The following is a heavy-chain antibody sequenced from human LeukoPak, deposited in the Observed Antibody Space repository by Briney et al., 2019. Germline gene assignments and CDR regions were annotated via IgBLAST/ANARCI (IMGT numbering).Heavy chain of an antibody. CDR3: ARGNYYGSGSSLNYYMDV. J-gene: IGHJ6*03. CDR1: GGTFSSYA. V-gene: IGHV1-69*06. D-gene: IGHD3-10*01. Sequence: ASVKVSCKASGGTFSSYAISWVRQAPGQGLEWMGGINPIYGTANYAQKFQGRVTINADKSTSTDYMELSSLRSEDAAVYYCARGNYYGSGSSLNYYMDVWGKGTTVTISS. CDR2: INPIYGTA.